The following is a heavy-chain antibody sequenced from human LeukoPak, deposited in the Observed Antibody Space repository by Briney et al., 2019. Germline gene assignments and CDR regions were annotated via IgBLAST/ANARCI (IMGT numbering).Heavy chain of an antibody. CDR3: AREPYYYYGMDV. Sequence: GGSLRLSCAASGFTFSRYWMSWVRQAPGKGLEWVANIKKDGSEKYYVDSVKGRFTISRDNAKNSLYLQMNSLRVEDTAVYYCAREPYYYYGMDVWGQGTTVTVSS. CDR1: GFTFSRYW. V-gene: IGHV3-7*01. CDR2: IKKDGSEK. J-gene: IGHJ6*02.